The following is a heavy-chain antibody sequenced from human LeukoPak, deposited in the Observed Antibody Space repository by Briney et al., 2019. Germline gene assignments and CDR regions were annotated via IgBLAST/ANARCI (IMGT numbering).Heavy chain of an antibody. Sequence: ASVKVSCTASGYTFTGYYMHWVRQAPGQGLEWMGWINPNSGGTNYAQKFQGRVTMTRDTSISTAYMELSRLRSDDTAVYYCARDRSPGIAAAGNYWGQGTLVTVSS. CDR3: ARDRSPGIAAAGNY. CDR1: GYTFTGYY. D-gene: IGHD6-13*01. CDR2: INPNSGGT. V-gene: IGHV1-2*02. J-gene: IGHJ4*02.